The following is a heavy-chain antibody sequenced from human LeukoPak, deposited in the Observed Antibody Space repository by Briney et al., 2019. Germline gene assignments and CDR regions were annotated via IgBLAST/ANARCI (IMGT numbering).Heavy chain of an antibody. CDR3: VSGYGDYNFDF. V-gene: IGHV3-53*01. D-gene: IGHD4-17*01. J-gene: IGHJ4*02. Sequence: GGSLRLSCAASGFSVINTYVNCVRQAPGKGLEWVSVIDDSGATSFVDAVKGRFTISRDNSKNTVSLHMNNLRAEDTAVYYCVSGYGDYNFDFWGQGTLVTVSS. CDR1: GFSVINTY. CDR2: IDDSGAT.